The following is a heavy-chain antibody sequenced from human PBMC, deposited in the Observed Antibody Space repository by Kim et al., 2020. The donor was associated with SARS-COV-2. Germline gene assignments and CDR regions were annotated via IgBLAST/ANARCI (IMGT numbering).Heavy chain of an antibody. CDR3: AKDMGTDEDY. D-gene: IGHD3-10*01. CDR2: ISYDGSNK. J-gene: IGHJ4*02. CDR1: GFTFSRHG. V-gene: IGHV3-30*18. Sequence: GGSLRLSCAASGFTFSRHGMHWVRQAPGKGLEWVAIISYDGSNKYYADSVKGRFNISRDNSKNTLYLQMNSLRTEDTAVYYCAKDMGTDEDYWGQGTLVTVSS.